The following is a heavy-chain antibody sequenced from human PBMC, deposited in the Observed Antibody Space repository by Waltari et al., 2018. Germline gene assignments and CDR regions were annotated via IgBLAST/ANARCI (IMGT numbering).Heavy chain of an antibody. V-gene: IGHV3-13*01. D-gene: IGHD2-15*01. CDR2: ISSTGDT. J-gene: IGHJ6*02. Sequence: EVQLVESGGGLVQPGGSLRLSCAAHGFTFSSNDMHWVRQATGKGLEWVSAISSTGDTYYAASVRGRFTISRENAQRSVYLQMNSLRAGDTALYYCATISSVAIHWGQGTTVTVSS. CDR1: GFTFSSND. CDR3: ATISSVAIH.